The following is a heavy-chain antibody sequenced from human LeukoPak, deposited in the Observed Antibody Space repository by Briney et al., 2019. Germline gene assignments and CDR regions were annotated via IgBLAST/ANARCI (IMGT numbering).Heavy chain of an antibody. CDR2: IIPIFGTA. CDR3: ASSLAVAGTGGLDP. V-gene: IGHV1-69*06. J-gene: IGHJ5*02. D-gene: IGHD6-19*01. Sequence: SVKVSCKASEGTFSSYAISWVRQAPGQGLEWMGGIIPIFGTANYAQKFQGRVTITADKSTSTAYMELSSLRSEDTAVYYCASSLAVAGTGGLDPWGQGTLVTVSS. CDR1: EGTFSSYA.